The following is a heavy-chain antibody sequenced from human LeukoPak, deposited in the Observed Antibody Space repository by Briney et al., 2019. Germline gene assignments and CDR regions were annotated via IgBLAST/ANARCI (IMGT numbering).Heavy chain of an antibody. V-gene: IGHV1-46*01. CDR1: GYTFTSYS. J-gene: IGHJ5*02. CDR2: INPSGGFT. CDR3: ARDSGHWFDP. Sequence: GASVKVSCKASGYTFTSYSIHWVRQAPGQGLEWMGIINPSGGFTNYAQKFQGRVTLTRDTSTSTVYMDLTSLKSEDTAVYYCARDSGHWFDPWGQGTLVTVSS. D-gene: IGHD3-10*01.